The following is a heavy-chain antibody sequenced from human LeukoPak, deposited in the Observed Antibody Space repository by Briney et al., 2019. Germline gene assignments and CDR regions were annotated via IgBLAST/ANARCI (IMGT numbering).Heavy chain of an antibody. CDR1: GGSISSYY. CDR2: IYYSGST. D-gene: IGHD2-2*01. J-gene: IGHJ5*02. Sequence: SETLSLTCTVSGGSISSYYWSWIRQPPGKGLEWIGYIYYSGSTNYNPSLNSRVTISADTSKNQFSLKLSSVTAADTAVYYCARELVPAAKFDPWGQGTLVTVSS. CDR3: ARELVPAAKFDP. V-gene: IGHV4-59*12.